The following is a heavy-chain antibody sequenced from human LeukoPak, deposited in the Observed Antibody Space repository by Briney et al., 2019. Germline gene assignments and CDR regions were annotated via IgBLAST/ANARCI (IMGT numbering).Heavy chain of an antibody. CDR1: GGSISSSSYY. D-gene: IGHD5-12*01. J-gene: IGHJ4*02. V-gene: IGHV4-39*01. Sequence: SETLSLTCTVSGGSISSSSYYWGWIRQPPGKGLEWIGSIYYSGSTYYNPSLKSRVTISVDTSKNQFSLKLSSVTAADTAVYYCAGGYSGYTKGFDYWGQGTLVTVSS. CDR3: AGGYSGYTKGFDY. CDR2: IYYSGST.